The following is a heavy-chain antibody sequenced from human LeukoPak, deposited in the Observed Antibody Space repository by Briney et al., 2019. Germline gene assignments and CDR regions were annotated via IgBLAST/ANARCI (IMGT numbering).Heavy chain of an antibody. CDR3: TRGSSGRRDN. CDR1: GYTFTSCD. V-gene: IGHV1-8*01. Sequence: ASLKSSCKASGYTFTSCDINWGRQTTGQRLECMGWMNPNSGNTGYRQSFQSRITITRDISIGTDYMELSNLTSEDTAIYYCTRGSSGRRDNWGQGTLVTVSA. CDR2: MNPNSGNT. J-gene: IGHJ4*02. D-gene: IGHD6-19*01.